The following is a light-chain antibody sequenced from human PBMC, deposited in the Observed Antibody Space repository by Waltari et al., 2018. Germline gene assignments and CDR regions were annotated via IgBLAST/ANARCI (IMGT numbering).Light chain of an antibody. CDR3: QQYSTSPFT. Sequence: DIVLTQSPASLSVSLGERATITCTSSQSVSFLSREKNFLAWYQQKSRQTHKLLIYWAGVRESGVPDRFSGSGSGTNFTLTISSLQAEDAAVYYCQQYSTSPFTFGPGTTVEI. CDR2: WAG. CDR1: QSVSFLSREKNF. V-gene: IGKV4-1*01. J-gene: IGKJ3*01.